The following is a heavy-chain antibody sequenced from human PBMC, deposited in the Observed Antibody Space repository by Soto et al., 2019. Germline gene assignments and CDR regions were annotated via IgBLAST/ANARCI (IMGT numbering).Heavy chain of an antibody. CDR3: ARSFRNYDYVWGSYRVNYGMDV. D-gene: IGHD3-16*02. CDR2: INHSGST. Sequence: SETLSLTCAVYGGSFSGYYWSWIRQPPGKGLEWIGEINHSGSTNYSPSLKSRVTISVDTSKNQFSLKLSSVTAADTAVYYCARSFRNYDYVWGSYRVNYGMDVWGQGTTVTVSS. CDR1: GGSFSGYY. J-gene: IGHJ6*02. V-gene: IGHV4-34*01.